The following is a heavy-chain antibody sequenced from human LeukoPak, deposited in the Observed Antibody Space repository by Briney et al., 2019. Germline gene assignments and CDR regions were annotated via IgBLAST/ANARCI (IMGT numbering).Heavy chain of an antibody. CDR2: IYYSGST. CDR3: ARICSSTSCYRYWFDP. V-gene: IGHV4-39*01. D-gene: IGHD2-2*02. CDR1: GGSISSSSYC. J-gene: IGHJ5*02. Sequence: PSETLSLTCTVSGGSISSSSYCWGWIRQPPGKGLEWIGSIYYSGSTYYNPSLKSRVTISVDTSKNQFALKLSSVTAADTAVYYCARICSSTSCYRYWFDPWGQGTLVTVSS.